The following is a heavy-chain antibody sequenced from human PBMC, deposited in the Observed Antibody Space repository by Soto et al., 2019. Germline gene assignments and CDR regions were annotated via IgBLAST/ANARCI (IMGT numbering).Heavy chain of an antibody. CDR1: GGSFSGYY. CDR2: INHSGST. CDR3: ARGALGGSSWYRGTYGIDV. J-gene: IGHJ6*02. V-gene: IGHV4-34*01. Sequence: SETLSLTCAVYGGSFSGYYWSWIRQPPGKGLEWIGEINHSGSTNYNPSLKSRVTISVDTSKNQFSLKLSSVTAADTAVYYCARGALGGSSWYRGTYGIDVCGPGTTLTVSS. D-gene: IGHD6-13*01.